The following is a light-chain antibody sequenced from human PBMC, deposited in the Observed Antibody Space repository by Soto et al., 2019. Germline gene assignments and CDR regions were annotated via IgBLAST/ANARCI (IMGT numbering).Light chain of an antibody. V-gene: IGKV3-15*01. J-gene: IGKJ2*01. CDR3: QQYNHWPT. CDR1: QSVNNK. CDR2: DAS. Sequence: EVVLTQSPATLSVSPGERATLSWRAGQSVNNKLAWYQQTPGQPPRLLIYDASTRATGVPGRFSGSGSGTEFTLTISSLQSEDFAVYYCQQYNHWPTFGQGTKLEIK.